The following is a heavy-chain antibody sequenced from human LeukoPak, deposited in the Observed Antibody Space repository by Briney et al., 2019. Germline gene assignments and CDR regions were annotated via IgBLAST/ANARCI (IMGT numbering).Heavy chain of an antibody. V-gene: IGHV4-59*01. CDR3: ARDATITVAGTRKFDY. CDR2: IYYSGST. J-gene: IGHJ4*02. Sequence: SETLSLTCTVSGGSISDYYWSWIRQPPGKGLEWIGYIYYSGSTNYNPSLKSRVTISLDMSKNQFSLKLSSVTAADTAVYFCARDATITVAGTRKFDYWGQGTLVTVSS. CDR1: GGSISDYY. D-gene: IGHD6-19*01.